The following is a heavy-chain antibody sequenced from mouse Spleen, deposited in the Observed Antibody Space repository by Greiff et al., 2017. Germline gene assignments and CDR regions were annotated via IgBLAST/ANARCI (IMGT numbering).Heavy chain of an antibody. D-gene: IGHD1-1*01. V-gene: IGHV1-81*01. Sequence: VQRVESGAELARPGASVKLSCKASGYTFTSYGISWVKQRTGQGLEWIGEIYPRSGNTYYNEKFKGKATLTADKSSSTAYMELRSLTSEDSAVYFCARESSTVVATDYFDYWGQGTTLTVSS. J-gene: IGHJ2*01. CDR2: IYPRSGNT. CDR3: ARESSTVVATDYFDY. CDR1: GYTFTSYG.